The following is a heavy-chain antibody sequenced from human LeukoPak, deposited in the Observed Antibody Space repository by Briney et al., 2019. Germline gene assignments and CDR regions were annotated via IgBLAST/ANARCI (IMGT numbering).Heavy chain of an antibody. CDR3: ARDLQVNWFDP. V-gene: IGHV1-18*01. CDR2: IGTYNGNT. J-gene: IGHJ5*02. CDR1: GYTFTSYG. Sequence: ASVKVSCKASGYTFTSYGISWVRQAPGQGLDWMGWIGTYNGNTNYAQKFQDRVTMTTDTSTNTAYMELRSLRSDDTAVYYCARDLQVNWFDPWGQGTLVTVSS.